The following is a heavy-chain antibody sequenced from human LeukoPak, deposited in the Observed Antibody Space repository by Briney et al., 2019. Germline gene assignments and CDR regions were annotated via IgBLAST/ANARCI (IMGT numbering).Heavy chain of an antibody. CDR1: GYSISSGYY. CDR3: ARDHRVVVVPAAMSNWFDP. Sequence: SETLSLTRAVSGYSISSGYYWGWIRQPPGKGLEWSGSVYHSGSTYYNPSLKSRVTLSVDTSKNQFSLTLSSVTAADTAVYYCARDHRVVVVPAAMSNWFDPWGQGTLVTVSS. D-gene: IGHD2-2*01. V-gene: IGHV4-38-2*02. CDR2: VYHSGST. J-gene: IGHJ5*02.